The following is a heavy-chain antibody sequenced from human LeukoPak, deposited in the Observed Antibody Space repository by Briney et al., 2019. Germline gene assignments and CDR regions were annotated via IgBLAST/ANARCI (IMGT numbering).Heavy chain of an antibody. D-gene: IGHD3-3*01. V-gene: IGHV3-48*04. CDR2: ISSSSSTI. Sequence: PGGSLRLSCAASGFTFSSYSMNWVRQAPGKGLEWVSYISSSSSTIYYADSVKGRFAISRDNAKNSLYLQMNSLRAEDTAVYYCAKGIGIDDFWSGPRDWGQGTLVTVSS. CDR1: GFTFSSYS. J-gene: IGHJ4*02. CDR3: AKGIGIDDFWSGPRD.